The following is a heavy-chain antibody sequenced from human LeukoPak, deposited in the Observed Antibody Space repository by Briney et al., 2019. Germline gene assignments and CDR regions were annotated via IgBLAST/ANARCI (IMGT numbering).Heavy chain of an antibody. Sequence: PGGSLRLSCAASGFTFSTYSMNWVRQAPGKGLEWVSYISSSSSTIYYADSVKGLFTISRDNAKNSLYLQMNSLRAEDTAVYYCAKDATRNWNYEDYWGQGTLVTVSS. CDR1: GFTFSTYS. J-gene: IGHJ4*02. D-gene: IGHD1-7*01. V-gene: IGHV3-48*01. CDR2: ISSSSSTI. CDR3: AKDATRNWNYEDY.